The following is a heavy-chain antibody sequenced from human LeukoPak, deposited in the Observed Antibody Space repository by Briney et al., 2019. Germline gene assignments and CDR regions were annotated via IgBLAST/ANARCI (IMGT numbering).Heavy chain of an antibody. CDR2: MHYTGAT. Sequence: SETLSLTCAVYGGSLSGYYWSWFRQPPGEGLEWIGEMHYTGATNYSPSLKSRVTISAGTSKNQFSLKVNSVTAADTAVYYCARGVTLYYYFDLWGRGTLVTVSS. V-gene: IGHV4-34*01. CDR1: GGSLSGYY. J-gene: IGHJ2*01. CDR3: ARGVTLYYYFDL. D-gene: IGHD4-23*01.